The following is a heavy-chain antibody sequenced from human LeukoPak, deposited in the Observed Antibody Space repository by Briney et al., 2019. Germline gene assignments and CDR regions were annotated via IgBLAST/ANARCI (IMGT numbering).Heavy chain of an antibody. Sequence: EASVKVSCKASGYTFTGYYMHWVRQAPGQGLEWMGWINLNSGGTNYAQKFQGRVTMTRDTSISTAYMELSRLRSDDTAVYYCARGRYYYDSSGYWTIDYWGQGTLVTVSS. CDR3: ARGRYYYDSSGYWTIDY. J-gene: IGHJ4*02. CDR1: GYTFTGYY. CDR2: INLNSGGT. D-gene: IGHD3-22*01. V-gene: IGHV1-2*02.